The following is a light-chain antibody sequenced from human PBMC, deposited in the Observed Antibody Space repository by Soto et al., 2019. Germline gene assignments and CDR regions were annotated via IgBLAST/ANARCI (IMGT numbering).Light chain of an antibody. V-gene: IGLV2-14*02. CDR2: EVS. Sequence: QSALTQPASVSGSPGQSIXIXCXXSGGDVGXXXLLSWYQQIPGKAPKLIIFEVSNRPSGVSHRFSGSKSGNTASLTISGLQTEDEADYYCSSFSSITREVFGGGTKVTVL. CDR3: SSFSSITREV. CDR1: GGDVGXXXL. J-gene: IGLJ2*01.